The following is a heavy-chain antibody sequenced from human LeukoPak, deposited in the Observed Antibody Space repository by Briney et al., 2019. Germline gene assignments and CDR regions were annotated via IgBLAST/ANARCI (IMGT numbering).Heavy chain of an antibody. Sequence: GGSLRLSCAASGFTFSSYWMHWVRQAPGKGPVWVSRINSDGSSTDYADSVKGRFTISRDNAKNTLYLQMNSLRAEDTATYYCARDKYGGNSNAFDIWGQGTMVTVSS. CDR3: ARDKYGGNSNAFDI. J-gene: IGHJ3*02. CDR1: GFTFSSYW. V-gene: IGHV3-74*01. CDR2: INSDGSST. D-gene: IGHD4-23*01.